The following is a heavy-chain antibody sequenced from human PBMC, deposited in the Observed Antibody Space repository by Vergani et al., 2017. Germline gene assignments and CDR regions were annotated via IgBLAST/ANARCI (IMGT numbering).Heavy chain of an antibody. CDR1: GFTLSNYD. J-gene: IGHJ4*02. CDR3: ARHFRSWGIDY. Sequence: QVQLVESGGGVVQRGGSLRLSCAPSGFTLSNYDMQWIRQGPGKGLEFVAFIQFDGSNQYYVDSVKGRFTLSRDFSKNTLYLQMNSRRTEDTATYYCARHFRSWGIDYWGQGTQVIVSS. V-gene: IGHV3-30*02. CDR2: IQFDGSNQ. D-gene: IGHD3-10*01.